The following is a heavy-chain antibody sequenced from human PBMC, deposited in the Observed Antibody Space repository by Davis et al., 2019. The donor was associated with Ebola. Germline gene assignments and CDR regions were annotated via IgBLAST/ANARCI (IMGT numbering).Heavy chain of an antibody. CDR1: GYTFSSYD. CDR2: MNPSSGNT. J-gene: IGHJ5*02. Sequence: ASVKVSCKASGYTFSSYDINWVRQATGQGLEWMGWMNPSSGNTGYEQKFQGRVTMTRDTSITTAYLELSSLRFDDTAVYFCTRGIARRQLGSWFDPWGQGTQVTVSS. CDR3: TRGIARRQLGSWFDP. D-gene: IGHD6-6*01. V-gene: IGHV1-8*01.